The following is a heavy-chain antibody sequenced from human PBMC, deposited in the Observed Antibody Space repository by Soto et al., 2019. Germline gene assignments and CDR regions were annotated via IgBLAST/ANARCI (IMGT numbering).Heavy chain of an antibody. CDR2: INPNSGGT. CDR3: ASYEGGYSGYDYYYYYGMDV. J-gene: IGHJ6*02. D-gene: IGHD5-12*01. Sequence: ASVKVSCKASGYTFTGYYMHWVRQAPGQGLEWMGWINPNSGGTNYAQKFQGRVTMTRDTSISTAYMELSRLRSDDTAVYYCASYEGGYSGYDYYYYYGMDVWGQGTTVTVSS. CDR1: GYTFTGYY. V-gene: IGHV1-2*02.